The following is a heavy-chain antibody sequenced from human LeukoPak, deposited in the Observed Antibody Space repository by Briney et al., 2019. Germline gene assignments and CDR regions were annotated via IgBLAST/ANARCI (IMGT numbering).Heavy chain of an antibody. CDR3: AKRGYSSSWNFDS. CDR1: GFTFNRNG. J-gene: IGHJ4*02. Sequence: GGSLRLSCAASGFTFNRNGMHWVRQAPGKGLEWVAFIRYDGSNKYYADSVKGRFTISRDNSKNTVSLQMNSLRAEDTAVYYCAKRGYSSSWNFDSWGQGTLVTVSS. V-gene: IGHV3-30*02. CDR2: IRYDGSNK. D-gene: IGHD6-13*01.